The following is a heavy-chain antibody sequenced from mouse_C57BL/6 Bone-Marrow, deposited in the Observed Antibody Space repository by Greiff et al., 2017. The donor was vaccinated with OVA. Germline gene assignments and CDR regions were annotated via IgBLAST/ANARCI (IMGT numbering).Heavy chain of an antibody. J-gene: IGHJ3*01. CDR1: GYTFTSYW. D-gene: IGHD2-5*01. V-gene: IGHV1-64*01. Sequence: QVQLQQSGAELVKPGASVKLSCKASGYTFTSYWMHWVKQRPGQGLEWIGMIHPNSGSTNYNEKFKSKATLTVDKSSSTAYMQLSSLTSEDSAVYYCAREGTYYSNPAWFAYWGQGTLVTVSA. CDR2: IHPNSGST. CDR3: AREGTYYSNPAWFAY.